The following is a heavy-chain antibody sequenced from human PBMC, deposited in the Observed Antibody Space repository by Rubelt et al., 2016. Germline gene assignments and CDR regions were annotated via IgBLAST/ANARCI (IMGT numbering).Heavy chain of an antibody. Sequence: QLPLQESCPGLVKPSETLSLTCTVSGGSISSSSYYWRWLRQPPGKGLEWIGSAYYSGITDYDPALTWGVTVSVDTSKNPFSLKLSSGAAADTAVYYCARELVVVAATRGMFDPWGQGTLVTVSS. CDR2: AYYSGIT. D-gene: IGHD2-15*01. V-gene: IGHV4-39*07. CDR1: GGSISSSSYY. CDR3: ARELVVVAATRGMFDP. J-gene: IGHJ5*02.